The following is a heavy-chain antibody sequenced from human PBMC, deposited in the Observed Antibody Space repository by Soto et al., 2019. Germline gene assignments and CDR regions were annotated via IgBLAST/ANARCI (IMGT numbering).Heavy chain of an antibody. Sequence: QVQLVQSGAEVKKPGASVKVSCKASGYTFRAYPIYWVRQAPGQRLECMGWINASNGNTRYSEKFEGRVTFTRDTSATTAYMEFSSLRSEDTAVYFCARDTDLTLVTTLDYWRQGTQVTVSS. D-gene: IGHD4-4*01. CDR1: GYTFRAYP. CDR2: INASNGNT. V-gene: IGHV1-3*01. J-gene: IGHJ4*02. CDR3: ARDTDLTLVTTLDY.